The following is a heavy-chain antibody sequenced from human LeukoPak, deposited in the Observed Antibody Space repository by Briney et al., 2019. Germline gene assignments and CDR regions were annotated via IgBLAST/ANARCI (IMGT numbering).Heavy chain of an antibody. J-gene: IGHJ6*02. D-gene: IGHD6-19*01. CDR1: GFTFSSYE. CDR3: ARDGGIAVAAYYYYYGMDV. CDR2: ISGSGSTI. Sequence: PGGALRLSCAASGFTFSSYETNWVRQAPGKGLEWVSYISGSGSTIYYADSVKGRFTISRDNAKNSLYLQMNSLRAEDTAVYYCARDGGIAVAAYYYYYGMDVWGQGTTVTV. V-gene: IGHV3-48*03.